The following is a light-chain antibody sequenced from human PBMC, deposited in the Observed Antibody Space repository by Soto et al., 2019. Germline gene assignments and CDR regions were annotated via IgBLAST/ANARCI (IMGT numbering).Light chain of an antibody. CDR3: QQLNTYPRT. CDR2: AAS. Sequence: DIPLTQSPSFLSASVGDRVTITCRASQGISSYLAWYQQKPGKAPKLLIYAASTLQSGVPSRFSGSGSGTEFTLTISSLQPEDFATYYCQQLNTYPRTFGQGTKVDIK. V-gene: IGKV1-9*01. J-gene: IGKJ1*01. CDR1: QGISSY.